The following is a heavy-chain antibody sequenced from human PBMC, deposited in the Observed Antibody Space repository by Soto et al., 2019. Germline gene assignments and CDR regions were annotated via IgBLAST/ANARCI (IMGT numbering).Heavy chain of an antibody. V-gene: IGHV1-24*01. CDR1: GYTLTELS. Sequence: ASVKVSCKVSGYTLTELSMHWVRQAPGKGLEWMGGFDPEDGETIYAQKFQGRVTMTEDTSTDTAYMELSSLRSEDTAVYYCATDGPAATSNTIFGVVIIRPFDYWG. CDR3: ATDGPAATSNTIFGVVIIRPFDY. J-gene: IGHJ4*01. D-gene: IGHD3-3*01. CDR2: FDPEDGET.